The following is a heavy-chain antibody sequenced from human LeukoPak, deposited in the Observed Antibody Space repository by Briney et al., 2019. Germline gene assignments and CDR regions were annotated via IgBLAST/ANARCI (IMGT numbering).Heavy chain of an antibody. V-gene: IGHV4-59*08. D-gene: IGHD5-12*01. CDR3: ARRRSGFGDFDY. J-gene: IGHJ4*02. CDR1: GDSISSYY. CDR2: IDYSGNT. Sequence: SETLSLTRTVPGDSISSYYWSWIRQPPGKGLEWIGYIDYSGNTNYNPSLKSRVTISVDTSKKQLSLSLSSVTAADTAVYYCARRRSGFGDFDYWGQGTLVTVSS.